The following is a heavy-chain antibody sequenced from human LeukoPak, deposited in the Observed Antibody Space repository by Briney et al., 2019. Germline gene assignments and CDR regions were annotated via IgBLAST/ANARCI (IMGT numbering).Heavy chain of an antibody. CDR3: ARGVLTYYYDSSGYSSLDY. D-gene: IGHD3-22*01. CDR2: INPSGGST. V-gene: IGHV1-46*01. J-gene: IGHJ4*02. Sequence: ASVKVSCKASGYTFTSYYMHWVRQAPGQGLEWMGIINPSGGSTSYAQKFQGRVTMTRDTSTSTVYMELSSLRSEDTAVYYCARGVLTYYYDSSGYSSLDYWGQGTLVTVSS. CDR1: GYTFTSYY.